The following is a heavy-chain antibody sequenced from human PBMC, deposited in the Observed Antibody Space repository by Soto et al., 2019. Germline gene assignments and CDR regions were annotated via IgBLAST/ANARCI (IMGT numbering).Heavy chain of an antibody. J-gene: IGHJ6*02. V-gene: IGHV4-34*01. CDR1: GGSFSGYY. D-gene: IGHD3-16*02. Sequence: SETLSLTCAVYGGSFSGYYWSWIRQPPGKGLEWIGEINHSGSTNYNPSLKSRVTISVDTSKNQFSLKLSSVTAADTAVYYCARRDRGMITFGGVNVAGLGYWGQGTTVTVS. CDR3: ARRDRGMITFGGVNVAGLGY. CDR2: INHSGST.